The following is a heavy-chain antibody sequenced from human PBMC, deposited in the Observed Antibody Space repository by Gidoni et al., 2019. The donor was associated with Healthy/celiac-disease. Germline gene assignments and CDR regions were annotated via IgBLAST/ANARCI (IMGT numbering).Heavy chain of an antibody. J-gene: IGHJ4*02. CDR2: ISYDGSNK. CDR1: GFPFSSYA. Sequence: QVQLVESGGGVVQPGRSLRLSCAASGFPFSSYAMHWVRQAPGKGLEWVAVISYDGSNKYYADSVKGRFTISRDNSKNTLYLQMNSLRAEDTAVYYCAREAGGIAAGVCYFDYWGQGTLVTVSS. V-gene: IGHV3-30*01. CDR3: AREAGGIAAGVCYFDY. D-gene: IGHD6-13*01.